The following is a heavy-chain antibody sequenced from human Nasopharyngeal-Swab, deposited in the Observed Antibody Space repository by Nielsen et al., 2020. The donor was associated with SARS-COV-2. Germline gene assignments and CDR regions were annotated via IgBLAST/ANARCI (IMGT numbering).Heavy chain of an antibody. CDR1: SGTLSSSA. J-gene: IGHJ6*02. V-gene: IGHV1-69*10. CDR3: ARGLYYDSANYYYYGTDV. Sequence: SVKVSCYAASGTLSSSATTCVRAAPGQRPAWVGGMIPILGIANYAQKFQGRVTITADKSTSTAYMELSSLRSEDTAVYYCARGLYYDSANYYYYGTDVWGQGTTVTVSS. D-gene: IGHD3-22*01. CDR2: MIPILGIA.